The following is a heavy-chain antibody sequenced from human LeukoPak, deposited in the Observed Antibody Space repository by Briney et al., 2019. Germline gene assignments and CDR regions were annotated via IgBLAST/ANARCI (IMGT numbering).Heavy chain of an antibody. D-gene: IGHD2-15*01. V-gene: IGHV4-59*01. CDR1: GDSISSYY. CDR3: ARGQVVSWLDP. J-gene: IGHJ5*02. CDR2: IYYSGST. Sequence: SETLSLTCTVSGDSISSYYWSWIRQPPGKGLEWIGYIYYSGSTNYNPSLKSRVTISVDTSKNQFSLRLSSVTAADTAVYYCARGQVVSWLDPWGQGTLVIVSS.